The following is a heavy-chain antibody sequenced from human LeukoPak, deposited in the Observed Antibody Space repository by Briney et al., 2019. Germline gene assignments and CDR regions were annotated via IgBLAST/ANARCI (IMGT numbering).Heavy chain of an antibody. CDR3: ARRGITYSSSFFEY. D-gene: IGHD6-13*01. CDR1: GGSISGGKDF. V-gene: IGHV4-39*01. Sequence: PSETLSLTCTVSGGSISGGKDFWGWIRQPPGKGLEWLGSIYYTGSTYYNPSLKSRVTISVDTSKSEFSLKLRSVTATDTAVYYCARRGITYSSSFFEYWGQGSLVTVSS. J-gene: IGHJ4*02. CDR2: IYYTGST.